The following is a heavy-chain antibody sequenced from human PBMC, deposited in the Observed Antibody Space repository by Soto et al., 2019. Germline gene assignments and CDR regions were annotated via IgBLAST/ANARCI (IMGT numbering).Heavy chain of an antibody. Sequence: EVQLVESGGGLVQPGGSLRLSCAASGFTFSDYYMDWVRQAPGKGLEWVGRVRNKANSHRTEYAASVKGRFTISRDDSMNSMSLQMNSLKSEDTAVYYCARGHHAFDYWGQGTLVTVSS. CDR3: ARGHHAFDY. CDR1: GFTFSDYY. CDR2: VRNKANSHRT. V-gene: IGHV3-72*01. J-gene: IGHJ4*02.